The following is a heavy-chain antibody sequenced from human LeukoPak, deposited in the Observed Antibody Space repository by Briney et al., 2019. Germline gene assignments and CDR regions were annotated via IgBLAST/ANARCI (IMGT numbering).Heavy chain of an antibody. CDR3: AKWSMITFGGVIERFDY. CDR2: ISGSGGST. Sequence: GGSLRLSCAASGFTFSSYAMSWVRQAPGKGLEWVSAISGSGGSTYYADSVKGRFTISRDNSKNMLYLQMNSLRAEDTAVYYCAKWSMITFGGVIERFDYWGQGTLVTVSS. CDR1: GFTFSSYA. D-gene: IGHD3-16*02. J-gene: IGHJ4*02. V-gene: IGHV3-23*01.